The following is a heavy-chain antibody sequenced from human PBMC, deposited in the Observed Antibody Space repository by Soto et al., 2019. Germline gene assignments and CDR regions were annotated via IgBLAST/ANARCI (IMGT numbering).Heavy chain of an antibody. CDR2: ISSSSSTI. V-gene: IGHV3-48*02. CDR1: GFTFSSYS. Sequence: EVQLVESGGGLVQPGGSLRLSCAASGFTFSSYSMNWVRQAPGKGLEWVSYISSSSSTIYYADSVKGRFTISRDNAKNSLYLQRNSLSDEDTAVYYCARVDTAMAHYWYFDLWGRGTLVTVSS. CDR3: ARVDTAMAHYWYFDL. D-gene: IGHD5-18*01. J-gene: IGHJ2*01.